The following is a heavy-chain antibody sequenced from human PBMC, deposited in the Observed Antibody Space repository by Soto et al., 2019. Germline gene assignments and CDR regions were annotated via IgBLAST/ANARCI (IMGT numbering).Heavy chain of an antibody. Sequence: VGSLRLSCAASGFSFSTAWMSWVRQAPGKGLEWVGRIRGEAEGRTTEYAAPVKDRFTISRDDSKNTLYLQMNSLKTEDTAVYYCTTRDSSGYVDYWGQGTLVTVSS. CDR2: IRGEAEGRTT. CDR3: TTRDSSGYVDY. V-gene: IGHV3-15*07. J-gene: IGHJ4*02. D-gene: IGHD3-22*01. CDR1: GFSFSTAW.